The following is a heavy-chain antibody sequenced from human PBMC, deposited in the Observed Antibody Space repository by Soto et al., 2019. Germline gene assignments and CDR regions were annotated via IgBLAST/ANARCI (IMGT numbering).Heavy chain of an antibody. V-gene: IGHV4-31*03. D-gene: IGHD6-13*01. Sequence: SETLSLTCTVSGDSISSNNYYWGWFRQQPGKGLEWIGCIYYSGSTYYNPSLKSRVTISVDTSKTQFSLKLSSVTAADTAIYYCARTNRHYSSSWYYFDYWGQGTQVTVSS. CDR2: IYYSGST. CDR1: GDSISSNNYY. CDR3: ARTNRHYSSSWYYFDY. J-gene: IGHJ4*02.